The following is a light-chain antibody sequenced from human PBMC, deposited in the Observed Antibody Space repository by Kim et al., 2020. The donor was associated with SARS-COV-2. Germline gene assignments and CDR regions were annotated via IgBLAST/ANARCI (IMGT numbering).Light chain of an antibody. CDR2: AAS. V-gene: IGKV1-39*01. CDR3: QQTYSASRT. Sequence: ASVGDRVTIACRASQSISNYLNWYQQKPGKAPNLLIYAASSLQGGVPSRFSGSGSGTDFTLTISSLQPEDFATYYCQQTYSASRTFGQGTKVDIK. CDR1: QSISNY. J-gene: IGKJ1*01.